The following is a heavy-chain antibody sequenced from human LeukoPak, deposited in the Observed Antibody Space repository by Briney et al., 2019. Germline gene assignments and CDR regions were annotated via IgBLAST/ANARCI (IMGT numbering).Heavy chain of an antibody. J-gene: IGHJ2*01. CDR1: GFTFSSYW. CDR2: IKRDGSEK. D-gene: IGHD2-21*02. CDR3: ARGGHCGGDCYNWYFGL. Sequence: PGGSLRLSCAASGFTFSSYWMSWVRQAPGKGLEWVANIKRDGSEKYYVDSVKGRFTISRDNAKNSLYLQMNSLRAEDTAVYYCARGGHCGGDCYNWYFGLWGRGTLVTVSS. V-gene: IGHV3-7*01.